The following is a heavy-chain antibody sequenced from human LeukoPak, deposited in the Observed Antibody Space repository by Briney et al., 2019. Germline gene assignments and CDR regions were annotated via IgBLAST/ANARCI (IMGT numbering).Heavy chain of an antibody. D-gene: IGHD3-9*01. Sequence: EASVTVSFKVSGYTLTELSMHWVRQAPGKGLEWMGGFDPEDGEIIYAQKFQGRVTMTEDTSTDTAYMELSSLRSEDTAVYYCATSDPTDDILTGPGAFDIWGQGTMVTVSS. V-gene: IGHV1-24*01. CDR2: FDPEDGEI. CDR1: GYTLTELS. CDR3: ATSDPTDDILTGPGAFDI. J-gene: IGHJ3*02.